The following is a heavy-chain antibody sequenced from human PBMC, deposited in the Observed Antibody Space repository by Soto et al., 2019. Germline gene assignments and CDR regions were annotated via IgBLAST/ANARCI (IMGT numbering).Heavy chain of an antibody. CDR1: GGSISSYY. J-gene: IGHJ4*02. D-gene: IGHD3-10*01. Sequence: SETLSLTCTVSGGSISSYYWSWIRQPPGKGLEWIGYMYNTGSTYYNPSLKSRVTISVDTSKNQFSLKLSSVTAADTAVYYCASRKSSPYFDYWGQGTLVTVSS. CDR3: ASRKSSPYFDY. CDR2: MYNTGST. V-gene: IGHV4-59*08.